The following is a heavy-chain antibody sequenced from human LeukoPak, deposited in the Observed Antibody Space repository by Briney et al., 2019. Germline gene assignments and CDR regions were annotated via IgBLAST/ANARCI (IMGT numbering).Heavy chain of an antibody. J-gene: IGHJ3*02. CDR2: IYHSGST. CDR3: ARHIVVVPAAIGDAFDI. CDR1: GGSISSGGYY. V-gene: IGHV4-30-2*01. Sequence: SETLSLTCTVSGGSISSGGYYWSWIRQPPGKGLEWIGYIYHSGSTYYNPSLKSRVTISVDRSKNQFSLKLSSVTAADTAVYYCARHIVVVPAAIGDAFDIWGQGTMLTVSS. D-gene: IGHD2-2*01.